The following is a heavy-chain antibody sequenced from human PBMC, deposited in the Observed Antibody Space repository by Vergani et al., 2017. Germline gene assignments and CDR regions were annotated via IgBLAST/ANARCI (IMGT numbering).Heavy chain of an antibody. CDR2: IIPILGIA. CDR3: ASAGPSGGWFDP. CDR1: GGTFSSYT. D-gene: IGHD1-26*01. V-gene: IGHV1-69*02. Sequence: QVQLVQSGAEVKKPGSSVKVSCKASGGTFSSYTISWVRQAPGQGLEWMGRIIPILGIANYAQKFQGRVTITADKSTSTAYMELSSLRSEDTAVYYCASAGPSGGWFDPWGRGTLVTVSS. J-gene: IGHJ5*02.